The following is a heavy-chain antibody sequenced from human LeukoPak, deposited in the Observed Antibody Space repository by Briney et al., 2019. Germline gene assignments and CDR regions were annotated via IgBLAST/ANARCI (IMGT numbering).Heavy chain of an antibody. V-gene: IGHV1-2*02. J-gene: IGHJ6*04. Sequence: GASVKVSCKASGYTFTGYYMHWVRQAPGQGLEWMGWINPNSGGTNYAQKFQGRVTMTTDTSTSTAYMELRSLRSDDTAVYYCARDANYLRVVTQPGLMMDVWGKGTTVTVSS. CDR2: INPNSGGT. D-gene: IGHD2-21*02. CDR1: GYTFTGYY. CDR3: ARDANYLRVVTQPGLMMDV.